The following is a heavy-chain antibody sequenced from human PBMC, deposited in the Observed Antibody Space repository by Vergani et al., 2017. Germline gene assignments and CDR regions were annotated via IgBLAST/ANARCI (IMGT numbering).Heavy chain of an antibody. J-gene: IGHJ4*02. CDR2: IYYSGST. Sequence: QLQLQESGPGLVKPSETLSLTCTVSGGSISSSSYYWGWIRQPPGKGLDWIGSIYYSGSTYYNPSLKSRVTRSVDTSKNPFSLKLSSVTAAGTAVYYCARLTRLRPPKGIDYWGQGTLVTVSS. CDR3: ARLTRLRPPKGIDY. V-gene: IGHV4-39*07. D-gene: IGHD4-17*01. CDR1: GGSISSSSYY.